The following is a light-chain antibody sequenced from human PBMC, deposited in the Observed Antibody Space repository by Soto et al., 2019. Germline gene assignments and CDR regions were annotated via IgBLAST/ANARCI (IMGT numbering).Light chain of an antibody. V-gene: IGKV1-12*01. CDR3: QQADRFPHT. CDR2: AAS. Sequence: DFQMTQTPSSVSASVGDRVTITCRASQGISNWLAWYQQKPGEAPKLLIYAASTLQSGVPSRFSGSGSGTEFSLTISSLQLEDFATYFCQQADRFPHTFGQGTKLEIK. CDR1: QGISNW. J-gene: IGKJ2*01.